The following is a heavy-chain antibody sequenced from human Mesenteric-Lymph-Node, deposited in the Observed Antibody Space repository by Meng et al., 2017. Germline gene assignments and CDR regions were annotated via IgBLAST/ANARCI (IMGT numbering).Heavy chain of an antibody. CDR3: ARDTSTSLDY. D-gene: IGHD2/OR15-2a*01. J-gene: IGHJ4*02. CDR2: ITNTPNRYPT. V-gene: IGHV3-72*01. Sequence: EVQLVESGGGLFQPGVSLRLSCAASGFTFTDHYMDWVRQAPGKGLEWDGRITNTPNRYPTNYAASMKGRFTISRDDSKNSLYLEINSLKIEDTAVYYCARDTSTSLDYWGQRALVTVLL. CDR1: GFTFTDHY.